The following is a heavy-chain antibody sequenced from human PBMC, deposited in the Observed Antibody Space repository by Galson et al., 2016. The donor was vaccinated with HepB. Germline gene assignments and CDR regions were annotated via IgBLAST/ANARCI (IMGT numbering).Heavy chain of an antibody. V-gene: IGHV4-39*02. J-gene: IGHJ6*02. Sequence: SETLSLTCTVSGGSITSSGYSWAWIRQAPGKGLEWLGSIYHSGRINYNPSLKSRVSIYVDTSKNQFSLKLSSVTAADTAVYYCARENHYVLDVWGQGTTVTVSS. CDR3: ARENHYVLDV. CDR2: IYHSGRI. D-gene: IGHD1-14*01. CDR1: GGSITSSGYS.